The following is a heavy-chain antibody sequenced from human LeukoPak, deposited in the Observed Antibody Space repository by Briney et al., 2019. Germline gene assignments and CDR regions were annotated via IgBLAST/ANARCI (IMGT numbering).Heavy chain of an antibody. CDR3: AKGARWWSPLDY. J-gene: IGHJ4*02. V-gene: IGHV3-23*01. CDR1: GFTFENYA. D-gene: IGHD2-15*01. CDR2: ISGSGVAI. Sequence: GGSLRLSCAASGFTFENYAMNWVRQAPGKGLEWASAISGSGVAIYYADSVKGRFTISRDNSKNTLYPQMNSLRVDDTAVYYCAKGARWWSPLDYWGQGILVTVSS.